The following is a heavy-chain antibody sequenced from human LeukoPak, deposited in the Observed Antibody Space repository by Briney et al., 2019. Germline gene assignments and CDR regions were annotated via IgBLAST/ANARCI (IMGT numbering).Heavy chain of an antibody. V-gene: IGHV1-2*02. J-gene: IGHJ4*02. CDR1: GYTFTGYY. CDR3: ARSRSSGLLSSALNRLDY. D-gene: IGHD3-22*01. Sequence: ASVKVSCKASGYTFTGYYMHRVRQAPGQGLEWMVWINPNSGGTNYAQKFQGRVTMTRDTSISTAYMELSRLRSDDTAVYYCARSRSSGLLSSALNRLDYWGQGTLVTVSS. CDR2: INPNSGGT.